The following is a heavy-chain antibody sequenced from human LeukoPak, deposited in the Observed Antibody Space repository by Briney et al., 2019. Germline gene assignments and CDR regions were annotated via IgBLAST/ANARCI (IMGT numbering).Heavy chain of an antibody. CDR2: INHSGST. CDR3: ARESTSGYSSSWYFGNYYYYMDV. Sequence: SETLSLTCAVYGGSFSGYYWSWIRQPPGKGLEWIGEINHSGSTNYNPSLKSRVTISVDTSKNQFSLKLSSVTAADTAVYYCARESTSGYSSSWYFGNYYYYMDVWGKGTTVTISS. CDR1: GGSFSGYY. J-gene: IGHJ6*03. V-gene: IGHV4-34*01. D-gene: IGHD6-13*01.